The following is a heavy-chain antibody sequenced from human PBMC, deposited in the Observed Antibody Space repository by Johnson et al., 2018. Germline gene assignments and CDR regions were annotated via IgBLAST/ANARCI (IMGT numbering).Heavy chain of an antibody. CDR2: IWYDGSNK. Sequence: QVQLVESGGGVVQPGRSLRLSCAASRFTFSNYGMHWVRQAPGKGLEGVAVIWYDGSNKYNADSVKGRFIISRDNSKKPLYLQMHSLRVEDTAVYYCARDTVAVANYGMDVWGQGSTVTVSS. CDR1: RFTFSNYG. V-gene: IGHV3-33*01. J-gene: IGHJ6*02. D-gene: IGHD6-19*01. CDR3: ARDTVAVANYGMDV.